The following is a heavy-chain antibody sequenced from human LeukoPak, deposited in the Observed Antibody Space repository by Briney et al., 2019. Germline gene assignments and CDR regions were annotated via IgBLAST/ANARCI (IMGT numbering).Heavy chain of an antibody. CDR1: GLNFSSYT. V-gene: IGHV3-21*01. CDR3: ARDGIAEAGSDY. D-gene: IGHD2-21*01. CDR2: ISSSSNYI. J-gene: IGHJ4*02. Sequence: GGSLTHSCAVSGLNFSSYTMKWVRHAPGEGLEWVSSISSSSNYIYYADSVKGRFIISRANAKNALYLQMNSPTAEDTAVYSCARDGIAEAGSDYWGQGTLVTVSS.